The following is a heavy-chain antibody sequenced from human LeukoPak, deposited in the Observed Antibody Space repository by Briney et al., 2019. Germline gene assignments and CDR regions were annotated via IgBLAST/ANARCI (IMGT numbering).Heavy chain of an antibody. Sequence: PGRSLRLSCAASGFIFSNYAMHWVRQAPGKGLEWVTVISYDGSNKYYADSVKGRFTISRDNSKNTLFLQMNSLRTEDTAVYYCAKTFYYDSSGYTFDYWGQGTLVTVSS. CDR1: GFIFSNYA. CDR3: AKTFYYDSSGYTFDY. D-gene: IGHD3-22*01. J-gene: IGHJ4*02. CDR2: ISYDGSNK. V-gene: IGHV3-30-3*02.